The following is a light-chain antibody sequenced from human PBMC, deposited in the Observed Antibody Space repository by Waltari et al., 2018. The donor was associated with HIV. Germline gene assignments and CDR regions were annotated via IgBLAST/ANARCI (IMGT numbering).Light chain of an antibody. V-gene: IGKV1-5*03. J-gene: IGKJ4*01. Sequence: DIQMTQSPSTLSASVGDRVTLTCRASQSIRSWLAWYQQKPGRAPKLLIHKASSLQSGVPSRFSGGGSGTEFTLTITSLQPDDFATYYCQQYDAFPLTFGGGTKVDI. CDR3: QQYDAFPLT. CDR2: KAS. CDR1: QSIRSW.